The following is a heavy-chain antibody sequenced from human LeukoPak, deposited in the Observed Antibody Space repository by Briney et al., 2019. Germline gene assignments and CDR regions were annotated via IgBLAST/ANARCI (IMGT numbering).Heavy chain of an antibody. Sequence: GRTLSLSCAVSVFTHSKVWVRWVREAPGKGLEGGGGIKRKTDGGTTDYAAPVKGRFTIPRDDSKNTRHLQMDILKTEDTAVYDCTTEGQWLVRFDYWGQENWSPSPQ. D-gene: IGHD6-19*01. CDR2: IKRKTDGGTT. CDR3: TTEGQWLVRFDY. V-gene: IGHV3-15*01. J-gene: IGHJ4*01. CDR1: VFTHSKVW.